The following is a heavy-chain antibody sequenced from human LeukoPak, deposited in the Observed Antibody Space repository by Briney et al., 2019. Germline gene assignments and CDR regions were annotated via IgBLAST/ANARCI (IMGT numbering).Heavy chain of an antibody. CDR2: INHSGST. J-gene: IGHJ6*02. CDR1: GGSFSGYY. V-gene: IGHV4-34*01. CDR3: ASGYSSSWYFEYYGMDV. Sequence: PSETLSLTCAVYGGSFSGYYWSWIRQPPGKGLEWIGEINHSGSTNYNPSLKSRVTISVDTSKNQFSLKLSSVTAADTAAYYCASGYSSSWYFEYYGMDVWGQGTTVTVSS. D-gene: IGHD6-13*01.